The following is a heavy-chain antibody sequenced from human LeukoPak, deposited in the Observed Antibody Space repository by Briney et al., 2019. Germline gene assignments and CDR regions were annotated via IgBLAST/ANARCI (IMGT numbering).Heavy chain of an antibody. Sequence: GGSLRLSCAASGFTFSSHWMHWVRQAPGKGLVWVSRINSDGSSTNYADSVKGRFTSSRDNAKNTLYLQMNSLRAEDTAVYYCARVPYCSGGFCYWYYFDYWGQGNLVTVSS. CDR1: GFTFSSHW. CDR2: INSDGSST. CDR3: ARVPYCSGGFCYWYYFDY. J-gene: IGHJ4*02. V-gene: IGHV3-74*01. D-gene: IGHD2-15*01.